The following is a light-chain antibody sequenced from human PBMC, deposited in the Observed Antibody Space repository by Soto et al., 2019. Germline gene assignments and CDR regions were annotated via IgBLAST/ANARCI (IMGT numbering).Light chain of an antibody. V-gene: IGKV1-39*01. Sequence: DIQMTQSPSSLSASFGDRVTIACRASPDISTFLNWSPQNPGKATKLVLFGASSLQSGGPSRFSGSGAWTVFPLPISSRQPKDFGTYYCEQSYITTPITCGQGTRREI. CDR3: EQSYITTPIT. CDR2: GAS. J-gene: IGKJ5*01. CDR1: PDISTF.